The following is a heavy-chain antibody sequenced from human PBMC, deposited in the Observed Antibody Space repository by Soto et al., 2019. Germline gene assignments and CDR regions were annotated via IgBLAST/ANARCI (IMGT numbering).Heavy chain of an antibody. CDR1: GWSFIGYY. CDR2: INHSGST. V-gene: IGHV4-34*01. Sequence: PSETLSLTCAVYGWSFIGYYWSWIRQPPGKGLEWIGEINHSGSTNYNPSLKSRVTISVDTSKNQFSLKLSSVTAADTAVYYCARGCFRPVYDILTGYPMSRYYYGMDVWGQGTTVTVS. D-gene: IGHD3-9*01. J-gene: IGHJ6*02. CDR3: ARGCFRPVYDILTGYPMSRYYYGMDV.